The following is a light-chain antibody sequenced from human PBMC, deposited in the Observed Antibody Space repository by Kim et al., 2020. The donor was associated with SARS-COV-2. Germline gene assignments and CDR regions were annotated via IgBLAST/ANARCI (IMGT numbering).Light chain of an antibody. CDR2: DAS. CDR1: QDITNS. J-gene: IGKJ1*01. CDR3: QKYNAAPWT. Sequence: ASVGDRGNSTCRASQDITNSLAWYQQKPGNVPKVLIYDASALQSGVPSRFSGSGSGTEFTLTISSLQPEDVATYYCQKYNAAPWTFGQGTKVDIK. V-gene: IGKV1-27*01.